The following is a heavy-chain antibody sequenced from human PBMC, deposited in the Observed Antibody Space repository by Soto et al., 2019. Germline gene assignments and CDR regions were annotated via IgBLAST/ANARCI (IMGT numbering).Heavy chain of an antibody. Sequence: EVQLLESGGGLVQPGGSLRLSCAASGFTFSNYAMTWVRQAPGKGLEWVSAISGSGGSTYYADSVKGRFTISRDNSKNTLYLQMDSLRAEDTALYYCANPPPTMEYTICFYYGMDVWGPGTTVTVSS. J-gene: IGHJ6*02. D-gene: IGHD3-10*01. V-gene: IGHV3-23*01. CDR2: ISGSGGST. CDR3: ANPPPTMEYTICFYYGMDV. CDR1: GFTFSNYA.